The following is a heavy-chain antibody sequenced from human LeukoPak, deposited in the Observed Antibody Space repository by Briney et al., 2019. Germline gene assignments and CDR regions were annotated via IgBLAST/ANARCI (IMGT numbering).Heavy chain of an antibody. V-gene: IGHV4-59*08. CDR3: ARGYCSGGSCYEIDY. CDR1: GGSISSYY. D-gene: IGHD2-15*01. CDR2: IYYSGST. J-gene: IGHJ4*02. Sequence: SETLSLTGTVSGGSISSYYWSWIRQPPGKGLEWIGYIYYSGSTNYNPSLKSRVTISVDTSKNQFSLKLSSVTAADTAVYYCARGYCSGGSCYEIDYWGQGTLVTVSS.